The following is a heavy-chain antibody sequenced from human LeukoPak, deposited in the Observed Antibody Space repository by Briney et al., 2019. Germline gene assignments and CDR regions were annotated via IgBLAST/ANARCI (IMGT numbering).Heavy chain of an antibody. Sequence: SVKVSCKASGGTFSSYAISWVRQAPGQGLEWMGRIIPIFGIANYAQKFQGRVTITADKSTSTAYMALSSLRSEDTAVYYCARDQSGSSYYYYGMDVWGQGTTVTVSS. CDR1: GGTFSSYA. V-gene: IGHV1-69*04. D-gene: IGHD1-26*01. J-gene: IGHJ6*02. CDR3: ARDQSGSSYYYYGMDV. CDR2: IIPIFGIA.